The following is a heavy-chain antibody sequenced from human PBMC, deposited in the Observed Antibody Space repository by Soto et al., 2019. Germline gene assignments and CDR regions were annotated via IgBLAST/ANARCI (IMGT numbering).Heavy chain of an antibody. CDR3: ARVPPGCSGGSCYSSNWFDP. CDR2: IYYSGST. D-gene: IGHD2-15*01. CDR1: GGSISSGDYY. V-gene: IGHV4-30-4*01. Sequence: SETLSLTCTVSGGSISSGDYYWSWIRQPPGKGLEWIGYIYYSGSTYYNPSLKSRVTISVDTSKNQFSLKLSSVTAADTAVYYCARVPPGCSGGSCYSSNWFDPWGQGTLVTAPQ. J-gene: IGHJ5*02.